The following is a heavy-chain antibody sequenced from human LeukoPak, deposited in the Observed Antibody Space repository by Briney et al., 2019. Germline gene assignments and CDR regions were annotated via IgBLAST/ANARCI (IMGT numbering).Heavy chain of an antibody. CDR3: ARDQYSYAHAAH. J-gene: IGHJ4*02. D-gene: IGHD5-18*01. V-gene: IGHV3-66*01. Sequence: GVSLRLSCAASGFTVSSNYMSWVRQAPGEGLEWGSVIYSGGTTYYADSVKGRFTISRDHSKNTLHLQMNSLRAEDTAVYYCARDQYSYAHAAHWGQGTLVTVSS. CDR2: IYSGGTT. CDR1: GFTVSSNY.